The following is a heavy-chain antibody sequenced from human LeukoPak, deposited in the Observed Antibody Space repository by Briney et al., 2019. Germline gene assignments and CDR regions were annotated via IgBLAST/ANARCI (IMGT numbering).Heavy chain of an antibody. Sequence: GGSVRLSCAASGFTVISNYMNWVRQAPWKGLEWVSVIYGGGNTYYADSVKGRFTISRDNSKNTLYLQMNSLRAEDTAVYYCARGAGYNYPYYFDYWGQGTLVTVSS. V-gene: IGHV3-53*01. CDR3: ARGAGYNYPYYFDY. J-gene: IGHJ4*02. CDR1: GFTVISNY. CDR2: IYGGGNT. D-gene: IGHD5-24*01.